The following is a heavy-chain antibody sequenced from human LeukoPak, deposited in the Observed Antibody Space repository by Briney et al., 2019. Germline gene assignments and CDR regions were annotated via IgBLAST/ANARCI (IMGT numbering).Heavy chain of an antibody. Sequence: SGPTLVNPTQTLTLTCTFSGFSLSTSGVGVGWIRQPPGKALEWLALIYWNDDKRYSPSLKSRLTITKDTSKNQVVLTMTNMDPVDTATYYCARFTTMVRGVIQRDFDYWGQGTLVTVSS. CDR1: GFSLSTSGVG. CDR2: IYWNDDK. CDR3: ARFTTMVRGVIQRDFDY. D-gene: IGHD3-10*01. J-gene: IGHJ4*02. V-gene: IGHV2-5*01.